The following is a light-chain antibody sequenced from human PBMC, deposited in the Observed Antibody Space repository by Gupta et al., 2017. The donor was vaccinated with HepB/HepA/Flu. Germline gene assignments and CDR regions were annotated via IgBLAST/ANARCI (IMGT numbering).Light chain of an antibody. CDR1: KCVSDW. Sequence: THSPSTLSASVGDRVTITCRDSKCVSDWLAWFQQKPGTAPKVLISKASKLQYGVPSRFSGSGSGTEYTLTISSLQPDESATYYCQHKNSTSWTLGQGTKVEIK. V-gene: IGKV1-5*03. CDR2: KAS. CDR3: QHKNSTSWT. J-gene: IGKJ1*01.